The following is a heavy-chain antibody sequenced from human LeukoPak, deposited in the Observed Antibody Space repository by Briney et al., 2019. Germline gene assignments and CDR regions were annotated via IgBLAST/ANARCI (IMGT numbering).Heavy chain of an antibody. Sequence: GGSLRLSCTGSGFPFRDYWKTWARQAPGKGVEWVGNLRPDGSDKYYVHSVKGRFTISRDNAKKLVYLQMNGLRAEDTAVYYCARDAYDDASESWGQGTLVTVSS. J-gene: IGHJ5*02. CDR1: GFPFRDYW. V-gene: IGHV3-7*01. CDR3: ARDAYDDASES. D-gene: IGHD3-3*01. CDR2: LRPDGSDK.